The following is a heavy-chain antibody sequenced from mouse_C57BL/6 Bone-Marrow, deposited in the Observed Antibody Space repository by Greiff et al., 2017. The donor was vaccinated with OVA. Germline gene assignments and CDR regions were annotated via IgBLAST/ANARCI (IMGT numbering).Heavy chain of an antibody. CDR2: IDPETGGT. V-gene: IGHV1-15*01. Sequence: VQLQQSGAELVRPGASVTLSCKASGYTFTDYEMHWVKQTPVHGLEWIGAIDPETGGTASNQKVKGKAILTADKSSSTDYIELRSLTSEDSAVYYCTRYGYWGQGTTLTVSS. D-gene: IGHD1-1*01. CDR1: GYTFTDYE. CDR3: TRYGY. J-gene: IGHJ2*01.